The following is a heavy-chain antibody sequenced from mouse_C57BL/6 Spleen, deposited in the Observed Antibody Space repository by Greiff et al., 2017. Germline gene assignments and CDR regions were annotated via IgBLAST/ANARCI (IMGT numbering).Heavy chain of an antibody. CDR3: SIRQLRLAWFAY. CDR1: GYTFTDYN. Sequence: VQLQQSGPELVKPGASVKMSCKASGYTFTDYNMHWVKQSHGKSLEWIGYINPNNGGTSYNQKFKGKATLTVNKSSSTADMELRSLTSEYSAVYYCSIRQLRLAWFAYWGQGTLVTVSA. CDR2: INPNNGGT. V-gene: IGHV1-22*01. D-gene: IGHD3-2*02. J-gene: IGHJ3*01.